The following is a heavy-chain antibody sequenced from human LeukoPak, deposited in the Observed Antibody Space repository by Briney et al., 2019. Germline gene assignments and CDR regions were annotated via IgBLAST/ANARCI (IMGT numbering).Heavy chain of an antibody. D-gene: IGHD5-12*01. J-gene: IGHJ6*02. CDR2: ISGSGGSA. Sequence: GGSLRLSCAASGFTFSSYAMSWVRQAPGKGLEWVSAISGSGGSAYYADSVKGRFTISRDNSKNTLYLQMNSLRAEDTALYYCAKRIVATINYYYGMDVWGQGTTVTVSS. CDR1: GFTFSSYA. CDR3: AKRIVATINYYYGMDV. V-gene: IGHV3-23*01.